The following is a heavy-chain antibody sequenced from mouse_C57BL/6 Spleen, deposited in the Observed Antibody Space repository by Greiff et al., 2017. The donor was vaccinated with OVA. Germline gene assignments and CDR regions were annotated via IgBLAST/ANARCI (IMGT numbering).Heavy chain of an antibody. CDR2: IYPGSGST. D-gene: IGHD2-2*01. CDR3: ARIYYGYDVDY. J-gene: IGHJ2*01. Sequence: QVQLQQPGAELVKPGASVKMSCKASGYTFTSYWITWVKQRPGQGLEWNGDIYPGSGSTNYNEKFKSKATLTVDTSSSTAYMQLSSLTSEDSAVYYCARIYYGYDVDYWGQGTTLTVSS. CDR1: GYTFTSYW. V-gene: IGHV1-55*01.